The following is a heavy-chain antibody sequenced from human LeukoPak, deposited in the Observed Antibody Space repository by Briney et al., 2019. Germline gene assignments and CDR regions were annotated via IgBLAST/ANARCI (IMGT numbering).Heavy chain of an antibody. V-gene: IGHV1-2*02. J-gene: IGHJ4*02. CDR3: AREREDILTGYRTFDY. CDR1: GYTFTSYG. CDR2: INPNSGGT. D-gene: IGHD3-9*01. Sequence: ASVKVSCKASGYTFTSYGISWVRQAPGQGLEWMGWINPNSGGTNYAQKFQGRVTMTRDTSISTAYMELSRLRSDDTAVYYCAREREDILTGYRTFDYWGQGTLVTVSS.